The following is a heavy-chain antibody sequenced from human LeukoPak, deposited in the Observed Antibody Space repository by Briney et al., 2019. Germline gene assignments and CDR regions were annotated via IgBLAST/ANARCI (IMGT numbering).Heavy chain of an antibody. CDR1: GFTFSSYW. CDR3: ASGSPGYSSSWSNY. D-gene: IGHD6-13*01. CDR2: INSDGTST. V-gene: IGHV3-74*01. J-gene: IGHJ4*02. Sequence: GGSLRLSCAASGFTFSSYWMHWVRQAPGKGLVWVSRINSDGTSTSYADSVKGRFTISRDNAKNTLSLQMNSLRAEDTAMYYCASGSPGYSSSWSNYWGQGTLVTVSS.